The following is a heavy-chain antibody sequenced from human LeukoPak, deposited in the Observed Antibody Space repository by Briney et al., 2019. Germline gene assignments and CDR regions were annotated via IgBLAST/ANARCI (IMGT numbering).Heavy chain of an antibody. Sequence: SETLSLTCTVSGGSISSYYWSWIRQSPGKGLEWIGYIYYSGSTNYNPSLKSRVTISVDTSKNQFSLKLSSVTAADTAVYYCARASWKYYYDSSGYWGGRGQGTLVTVSS. CDR2: IYYSGST. D-gene: IGHD3-22*01. J-gene: IGHJ4*02. CDR3: ARASWKYYYDSSGYWGG. V-gene: IGHV4-59*01. CDR1: GGSISSYY.